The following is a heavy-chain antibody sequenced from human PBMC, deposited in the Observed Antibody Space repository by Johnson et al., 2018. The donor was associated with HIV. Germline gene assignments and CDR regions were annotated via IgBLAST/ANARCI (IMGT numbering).Heavy chain of an antibody. V-gene: IGHV3-20*04. CDR2: INSDGSST. J-gene: IGHJ3*02. Sequence: EVQLVESGGGVVRPGGSLRLSCAASGFTFDDYGMSWVRQAPGKGLEWVSGINSDGSSTSYADSVKGRFTISRDNAKNTVYLQMNNLRAEDTAVYYCAKDAGWSIVGATDGRDAFDIWGQGAMVTVSS. CDR1: GFTFDDYG. D-gene: IGHD1-26*01. CDR3: AKDAGWSIVGATDGRDAFDI.